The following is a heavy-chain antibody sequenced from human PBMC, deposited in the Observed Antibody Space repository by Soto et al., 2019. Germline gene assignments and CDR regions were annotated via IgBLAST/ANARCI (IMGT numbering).Heavy chain of an antibody. J-gene: IGHJ4*02. CDR1: GFTFSSYA. CDR2: ISGTGGST. Sequence: EVQLLQSGGGLVQPGGSLRLSCAASGFTFSSYAMSWVRQAPGKGLEWVSTISGTGGSTYYPDSVKGRFTISRDNSKNTVYLQMNSLRAEDAAVYYGAKEMTSGYYLFDYWGLGTLVTVSS. D-gene: IGHD3-22*01. CDR3: AKEMTSGYYLFDY. V-gene: IGHV3-23*01.